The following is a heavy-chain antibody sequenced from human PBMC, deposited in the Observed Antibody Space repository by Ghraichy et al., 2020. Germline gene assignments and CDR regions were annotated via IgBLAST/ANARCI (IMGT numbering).Heavy chain of an antibody. CDR3: ARARVGVVIPLYYYYYGMDV. D-gene: IGHD3-3*01. J-gene: IGHJ6*02. CDR1: GGSFSGYY. Sequence: WEKMSLTCAVYGGSFSGYYWSWIRQPPGKGLEWIGEINHSGSTNYNPSLKSRVTISVDTSKNQFSLKLSTVTAADTAVYYCARARVGVVIPLYYYYYGMDVWGPGTTVTVSS. CDR2: INHSGST. V-gene: IGHV4-34*01.